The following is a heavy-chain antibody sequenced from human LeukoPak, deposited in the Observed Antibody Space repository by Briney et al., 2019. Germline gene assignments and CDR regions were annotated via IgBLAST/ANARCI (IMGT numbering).Heavy chain of an antibody. V-gene: IGHV3-23*01. CDR2: ISGSGGST. Sequence: GGSLRLSCAASGFTFSSYAMSWVRQAPGKGLEWVSGISGSGGSTYYADFVKGRFTISRDNSKNTLYVQMNSLRAEDTAVYYGAKDVSGLKAFDIWGQGTMVTVSS. CDR1: GFTFSSYA. J-gene: IGHJ3*02. CDR3: AKDVSGLKAFDI. D-gene: IGHD3-3*02.